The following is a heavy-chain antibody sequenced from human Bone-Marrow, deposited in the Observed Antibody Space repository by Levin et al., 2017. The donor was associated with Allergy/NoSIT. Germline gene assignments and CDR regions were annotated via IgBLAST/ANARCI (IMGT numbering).Heavy chain of an antibody. J-gene: IGHJ4*02. CDR3: ARGSADTTMVYTALDY. Sequence: GGSLRLSCAASGFTFSSYWMNWVRQAPGKGLEWVANIKRDGSDKNHVDSVKGRFTISRDNAKSSLYLQMNSLRAEDTAVYYCARGSADTTMVYTALDYWGQGPLVTVSS. CDR2: IKRDGSDK. D-gene: IGHD5-18*01. V-gene: IGHV3-7*01. CDR1: GFTFSSYW.